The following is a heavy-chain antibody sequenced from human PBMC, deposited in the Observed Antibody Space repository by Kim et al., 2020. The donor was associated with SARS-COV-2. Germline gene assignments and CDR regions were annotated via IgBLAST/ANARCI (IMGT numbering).Heavy chain of an antibody. J-gene: IGHJ4*02. V-gene: IGHV3-73*01. CDR3: VKAMYYYDSSCVQN. Sequence: GGSLRLSCAASGLIFSGSAMHWVRQPPGKGLEWVALIRNKANNYATAYGESVKGRFTISRDDSKNTAYLQMDNLKSEDTAVYYCVKAMYYYDSSCVQNWGKGPLVTVSS. CDR2: IRNKANNYAT. D-gene: IGHD3-22*01. CDR1: GLIFSGSA.